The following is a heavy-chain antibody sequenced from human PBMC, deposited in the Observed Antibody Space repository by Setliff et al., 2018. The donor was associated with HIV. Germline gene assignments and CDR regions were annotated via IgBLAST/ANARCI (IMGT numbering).Heavy chain of an antibody. Sequence: PGGSLRLSCAASGFRFSSYWISWVRQAPGKGLEWVANIKYDEFEKYYVGSVEGRFSVSRDNAKNSVYLQMNSLRAEDTAVYYCARQNILGDAGGTFDIWGQGTMVTVSS. CDR1: GFRFSSYW. J-gene: IGHJ3*02. CDR2: IKYDEFEK. CDR3: ARQNILGDAGGTFDI. D-gene: IGHD1-26*01. V-gene: IGHV3-7*01.